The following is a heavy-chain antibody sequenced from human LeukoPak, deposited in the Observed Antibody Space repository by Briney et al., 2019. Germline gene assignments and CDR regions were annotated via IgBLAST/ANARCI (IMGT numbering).Heavy chain of an antibody. CDR3: ASGHGWLDY. CDR2: IKQDVSEK. J-gene: IGHJ4*02. CDR1: GFTLSNYW. V-gene: IGHV3-7*01. D-gene: IGHD2-15*01. Sequence: LPGGSLRLSCAASGFTLSNYWMTWVRQAPGKGLEWVANIKQDVSEKYYVDSVKGRFTISRDNAKTSLYLQMNSLRAEDTAVYYCASGHGWLDYWGQGTLVTVSS.